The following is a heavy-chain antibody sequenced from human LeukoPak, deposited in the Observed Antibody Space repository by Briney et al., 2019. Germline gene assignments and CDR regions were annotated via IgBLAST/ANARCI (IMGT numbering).Heavy chain of an antibody. D-gene: IGHD2-2*02. J-gene: IGHJ6*02. CDR2: IIPIFGTA. V-gene: IGHV1-69*13. CDR3: ARGMRGKCSSTSCYMTYYYGMDV. Sequence: GASVKVSCKASGGTFSSYAISWVRQAPGQGLEWMGGIIPIFGTANYAQKFQGRVTITADESTSTAYMELSSLRSEGTAVYYCARGMRGKCSSTSCYMTYYYGMDVWGQGTTVTVSS. CDR1: GGTFSSYA.